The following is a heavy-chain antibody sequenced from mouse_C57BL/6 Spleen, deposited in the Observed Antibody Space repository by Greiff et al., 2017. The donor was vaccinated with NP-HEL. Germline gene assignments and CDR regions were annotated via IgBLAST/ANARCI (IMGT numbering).Heavy chain of an antibody. V-gene: IGHV14-2*01. CDR1: GFNIKDYY. D-gene: IGHD1-1*01. CDR2: IDPEDGET. Sequence: EVQGVESGAELVKPGASVKLSCTASGFNIKDYYMHWVKQRTEQGLEWIGRIDPEDGETKYAPKFQGKATITADTSSNTAYLQLSSLTSEDTAVYYCASDYYGSSPFAYWGQGTLVTVSA. J-gene: IGHJ3*01. CDR3: ASDYYGSSPFAY.